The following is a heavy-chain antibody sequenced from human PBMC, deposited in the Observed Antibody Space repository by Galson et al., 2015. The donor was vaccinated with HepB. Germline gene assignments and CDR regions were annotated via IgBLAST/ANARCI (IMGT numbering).Heavy chain of an antibody. V-gene: IGHV3-21*01. CDR1: GFTFSSYS. J-gene: IGHJ3*02. D-gene: IGHD6-19*01. CDR2: ISSSSSYI. CDR3: ARERPVAAWGGDAFDI. Sequence: SLRLSCAASGFTFSSYSMNWVRQAPGKGLEWVSSISSSSSYIYYADSVKGRFTISRDNAKNSLYLQMNSLRAEDTAVYYCARERPVAAWGGDAFDIWGQGTMVTVSS.